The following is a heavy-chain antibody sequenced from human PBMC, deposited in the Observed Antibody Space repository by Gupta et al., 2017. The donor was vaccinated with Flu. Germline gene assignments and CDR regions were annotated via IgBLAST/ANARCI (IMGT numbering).Heavy chain of an antibody. Sequence: EVQLVESGGGLVQPGGSLRLSCAASGFTFSSYWMHWVRQAPGTGLVWVSRINSDGSSTSYADSVKGRFTISRDNAKNTLYLQMNSLRAEDTAVYYCAREPLGYCSGGSCYPYYYGMDVWGQGTTVTVSS. D-gene: IGHD2-15*01. CDR3: AREPLGYCSGGSCYPYYYGMDV. J-gene: IGHJ6*02. CDR2: INSDGSST. V-gene: IGHV3-74*01. CDR1: GFTFSSYW.